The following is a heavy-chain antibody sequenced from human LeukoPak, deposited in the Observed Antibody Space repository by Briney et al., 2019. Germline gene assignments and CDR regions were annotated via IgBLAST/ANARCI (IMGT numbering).Heavy chain of an antibody. V-gene: IGHV1-46*01. J-gene: IGHJ4*02. Sequence: ASVKVSCKASGYTFTSYYMHWVRQAPGQGLEWMGIINPSGGSTSYAQKFQGRVTMTRDTSTSTAYMELRSLRSDDTAVYYCARDWYYDSSGSIDFDYWGQGTLVTVSS. CDR2: INPSGGST. D-gene: IGHD3-22*01. CDR3: ARDWYYDSSGSIDFDY. CDR1: GYTFTSYY.